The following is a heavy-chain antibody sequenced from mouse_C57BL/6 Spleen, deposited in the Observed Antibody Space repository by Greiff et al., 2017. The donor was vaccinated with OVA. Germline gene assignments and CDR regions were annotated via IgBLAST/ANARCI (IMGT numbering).Heavy chain of an antibody. CDR2: INPNNGGT. CDR1: GYTFTDYN. CDR3: ARREAYDYDVYWYCDV. Sequence: VQLQQSGPELVKPGASVKIPCKASGYTFTDYNMDWVKQSHGKSLEWIGDINPNNGGTIYNQKFKGKATLTVDKSSSTAYMECRSLTSEDTAVYDWARREAYDYDVYWYCDVWGTGTTVTVSS. D-gene: IGHD2-4*01. V-gene: IGHV1-18*01. J-gene: IGHJ1*03.